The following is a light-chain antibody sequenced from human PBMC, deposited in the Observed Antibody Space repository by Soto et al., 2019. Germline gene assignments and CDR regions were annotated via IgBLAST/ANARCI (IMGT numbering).Light chain of an antibody. J-gene: IGLJ1*01. CDR2: DVS. CDR1: SSDVGGYNY. Sequence: QSALTQPASVSGSPGQSITISCTGTSSDVGGYNYVSWYQHHPGKAPKLMIYDVSNRPSGVSNRFSGSKSGNAASLTISGLRPEDDADYYGSSYTASNTRQIVFGTGTKLTVL. V-gene: IGLV2-14*03. CDR3: SSYTASNTRQIV.